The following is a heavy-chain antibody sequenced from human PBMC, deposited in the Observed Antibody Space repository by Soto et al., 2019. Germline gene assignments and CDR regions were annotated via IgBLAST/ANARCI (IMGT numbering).Heavy chain of an antibody. Sequence: ITLKESGPTLVKPTQTLTLTCTFSVFSLSTSGVGVGWIRQPPGKALEWLALIYWDDDKRYSPSLKSRLTITTDPPKKQVVLTITNMAPVEAATSYCALPLYDYDSHIGRFDPWGQGTLVTVSS. CDR2: IYWDDDK. CDR3: ALPLYDYDSHIGRFDP. D-gene: IGHD3-22*01. V-gene: IGHV2-5*02. CDR1: VFSLSTSGVG. J-gene: IGHJ5*02.